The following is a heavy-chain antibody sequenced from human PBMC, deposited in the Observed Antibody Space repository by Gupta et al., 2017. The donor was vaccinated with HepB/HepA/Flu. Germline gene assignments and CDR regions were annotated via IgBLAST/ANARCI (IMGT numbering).Heavy chain of an antibody. CDR3: GTDTGSYWFCDI. D-gene: IGHD3-9*01. CDR1: GFTFRNYC. CDR2: MNQDGSES. V-gene: IGHV3-7*04. J-gene: IGHJ3*02. Sequence: DVQLVESGGGLVEPGGSPRLSCAASGFTFRNYCMSWVRKAPGKVLEWVAHMNQDGSESIYLDSVKGRFTISRDNAKNSLYLQMNSLRADDSAVYFCGTDTGSYWFCDIWCQGTMVTVSS.